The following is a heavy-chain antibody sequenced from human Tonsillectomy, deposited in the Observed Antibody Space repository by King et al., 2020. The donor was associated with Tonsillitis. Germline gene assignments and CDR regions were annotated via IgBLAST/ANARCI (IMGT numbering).Heavy chain of an antibody. J-gene: IGHJ3*02. CDR2: IDWDDNK. Sequence: TLKESGPALVKPTQTITLTCTFSGFSLSTSGMCVSWIRQPPGKALEWLALIDWDDNKYYSTSLKTRLTISKDTSKNQVVLTMTNMDPVDTATYYCARTTPGYSSSWYEDDAFDIWGQGTMVTVSS. CDR3: ARTTPGYSSSWYEDDAFDI. CDR1: GFSLSTSGMC. V-gene: IGHV2-70*01. D-gene: IGHD6-13*01.